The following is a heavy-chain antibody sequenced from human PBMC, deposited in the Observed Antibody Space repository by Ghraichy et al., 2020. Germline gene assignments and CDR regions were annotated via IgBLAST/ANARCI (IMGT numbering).Heavy chain of an antibody. CDR1: GFTFSSYG. D-gene: IGHD5-24*01. V-gene: IGHV3-33*08. Sequence: GESLNISCAASGFTFSSYGMHWVRQAPGKGLEWVAVIWYDGSNKYYADSVKGRFTISRDNSKNTLYLQMNSLRAEDTAVYYCARDGYNKNFDYWGQGTLVTVSS. J-gene: IGHJ4*02. CDR2: IWYDGSNK. CDR3: ARDGYNKNFDY.